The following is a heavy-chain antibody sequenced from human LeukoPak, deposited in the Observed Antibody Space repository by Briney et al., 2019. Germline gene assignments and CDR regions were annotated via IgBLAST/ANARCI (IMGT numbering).Heavy chain of an antibody. D-gene: IGHD5-12*01. CDR3: VRSLGYEYSTDY. Sequence: ASVKVSCKASGYTFTGYFMHWVRQAPGQGLEWMGWINPNSGGTNYAQKFQGRVTMTRDTSIRTAYMELSRLRSDDTAVYYCVRSLGYEYSTDYWGQGTLVTVSS. J-gene: IGHJ4*02. CDR1: GYTFTGYF. V-gene: IGHV1-2*02. CDR2: INPNSGGT.